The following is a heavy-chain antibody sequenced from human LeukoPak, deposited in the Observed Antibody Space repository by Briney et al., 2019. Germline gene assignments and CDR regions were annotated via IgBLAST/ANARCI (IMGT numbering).Heavy chain of an antibody. D-gene: IGHD3-3*01. V-gene: IGHV3-21*01. Sequence: GGSLRLSCAASGFTFSSYVMSWVRQAPGKGLEWVSSISSSSSYIYYADSVKGRFTISRDNAKNSLYLQMNSLRAEDTAVYYCARTYDFWSGYYSHYGMDVWGQGTTVTVSS. J-gene: IGHJ6*02. CDR2: ISSSSSYI. CDR3: ARTYDFWSGYYSHYGMDV. CDR1: GFTFSSYV.